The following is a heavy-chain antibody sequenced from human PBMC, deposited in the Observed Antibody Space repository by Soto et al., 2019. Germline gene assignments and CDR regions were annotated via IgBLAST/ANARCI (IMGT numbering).Heavy chain of an antibody. D-gene: IGHD6-13*01. CDR3: ARDAYSSSWANWFDP. CDR1: GFTFSSYW. Sequence: GGSLRLSCAASGFTFSSYWMSWVRQAPGKGLEWVANIKQDGSEKYYVDSVKGRFTISRDNAKNSLYLQMNSLRAEDTAVYYCARDAYSSSWANWFDPWGQGTLVTVSS. V-gene: IGHV3-7*04. CDR2: IKQDGSEK. J-gene: IGHJ5*02.